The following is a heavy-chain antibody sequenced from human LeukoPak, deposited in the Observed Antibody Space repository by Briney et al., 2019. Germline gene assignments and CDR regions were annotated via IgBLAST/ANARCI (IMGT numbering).Heavy chain of an antibody. J-gene: IGHJ4*02. CDR1: GYTLTELS. Sequence: ASVKVSCKVSGYTLTELSMHWVRQAPGKGLEWMGGFDPEDGETIYAQKFQGRVTMTEDTSTDTAYMELSSLRSEDTAVYYRATTEHSSSSPPDYWGQGTLVTVSS. CDR3: ATTEHSSSSPPDY. D-gene: IGHD6-6*01. V-gene: IGHV1-24*01. CDR2: FDPEDGET.